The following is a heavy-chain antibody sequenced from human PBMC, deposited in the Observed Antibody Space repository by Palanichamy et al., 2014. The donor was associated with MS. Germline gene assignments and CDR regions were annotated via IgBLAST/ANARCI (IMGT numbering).Heavy chain of an antibody. V-gene: IGHV3-33*08. CDR3: ARGGAYHYNKQHFQI. Sequence: QVQLVESGGGVVQPGRSLRLSCTASGFTFSYYDIHWVRQAPGRGLEWVANIWYDGTNKYYADSVEGRFTISRDNSKNTLYLQMNSLRAEDTAVYYCARGGAYHYNKQHFQIWGQGTLVTVSS. J-gene: IGHJ1*01. CDR1: GFTFSYYD. D-gene: IGHD1-26*01. CDR2: IWYDGTNK.